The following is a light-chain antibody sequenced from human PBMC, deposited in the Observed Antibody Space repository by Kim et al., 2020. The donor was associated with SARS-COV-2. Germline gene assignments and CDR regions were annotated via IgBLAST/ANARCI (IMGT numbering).Light chain of an antibody. V-gene: IGKV1-5*01. CDR3: QQYKTYWT. CDR2: DAS. J-gene: IGKJ1*01. CDR1: QSISSW. Sequence: DIQMTQSPSTLSASVGDRVTITCRASQSISSWLAWYQQKPGKAPKLLIYDASSLESGVPSRFSGSGSGTEFTLTISSLQPDDFAIYHCQQYKTYWTFGQGTKVDIK.